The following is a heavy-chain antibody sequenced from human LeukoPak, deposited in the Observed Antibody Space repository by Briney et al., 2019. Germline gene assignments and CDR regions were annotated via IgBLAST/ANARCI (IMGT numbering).Heavy chain of an antibody. CDR1: GGSISSYY. CDR3: ARDSGGTPPTT. CDR2: IYYSGST. J-gene: IGHJ5*02. V-gene: IGHV4-59*01. Sequence: SETLSLTCTVSGGSISSYYWSWIRQPPGKGLEWIGYIYYSGSTNYNPSLKSQVTISVDTSKNQFSLKLSSVTAADTAVYYCARDSGGTPPTTWGQGTLVTVSS.